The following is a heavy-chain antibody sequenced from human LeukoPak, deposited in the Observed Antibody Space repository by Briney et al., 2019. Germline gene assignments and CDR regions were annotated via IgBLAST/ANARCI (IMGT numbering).Heavy chain of an antibody. J-gene: IGHJ6*03. CDR1: GDTFSNYA. CDR3: ARLGYDSSELDYDYYYIDV. D-gene: IGHD3-22*01. CDR2: IIPVFAIA. V-gene: IGHV1-69*01. Sequence: SVKVSCKASGDTFSNYAIIWVRQAPGQGLEWMAVIIPVFAIADSAQKFQGRVTITADESTSTVYMEMSSLTSEGTAVYYCARLGYDSSELDYDYYYIDVWGKGTTVTVSS.